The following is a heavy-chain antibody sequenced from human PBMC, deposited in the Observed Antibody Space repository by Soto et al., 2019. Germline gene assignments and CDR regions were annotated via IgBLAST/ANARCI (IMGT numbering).Heavy chain of an antibody. J-gene: IGHJ4*02. D-gene: IGHD2-21*02. V-gene: IGHV1-69*12. Sequence: QVQLVQSGAEVKKPGSSVKVSCKASGGTFSSYAISWVRQAPGQGLEWMGGIIPIFGTANYAQNFQSRVAITAHEPTSTAYMELSSLRAEDTAVYYCAIAYCGGDCDPKRDCWGQGTLVTVSS. CDR2: IIPIFGTA. CDR1: GGTFSSYA. CDR3: AIAYCGGDCDPKRDC.